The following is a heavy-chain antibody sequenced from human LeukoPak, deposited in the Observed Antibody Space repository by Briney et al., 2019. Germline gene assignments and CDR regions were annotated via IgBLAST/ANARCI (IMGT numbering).Heavy chain of an antibody. V-gene: IGHV3-23*01. D-gene: IGHD3-9*01. Sequence: GGSLRLSCAASGFTFSSYAMSWVSQAPGKGVEWFSAICGSGGSTYYADSVKGRFTISRDYSKNTLYLQMNSRRAEDTAVYYCAKEGLVGPWGQGTLVTVSS. CDR1: GFTFSSYA. CDR3: AKEGLVGP. J-gene: IGHJ5*02. CDR2: ICGSGGST.